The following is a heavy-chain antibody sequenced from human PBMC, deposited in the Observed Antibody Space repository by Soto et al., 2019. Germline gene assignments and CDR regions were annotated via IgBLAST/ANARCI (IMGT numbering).Heavy chain of an antibody. J-gene: IGHJ4*02. V-gene: IGHV1-69*11. CDR3: ARALVATIAFDY. Sequence: QVQVEQSGAEVKKPGSSVKVSCKASGDTFSSYGFTWVRQAPGQGLEWMGGIIPILRTANYAQKFQGRVTITAYESTSTVYMELSSLRSEDTAVYYCARALVATIAFDYWGQGILVTVSS. D-gene: IGHD5-12*01. CDR1: GDTFSSYG. CDR2: IIPILRTA.